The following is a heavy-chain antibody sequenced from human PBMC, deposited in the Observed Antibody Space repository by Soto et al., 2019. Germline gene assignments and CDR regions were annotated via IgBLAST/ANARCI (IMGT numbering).Heavy chain of an antibody. D-gene: IGHD1-26*01. CDR1: GDSITGSY. V-gene: IGHV4-59*01. CDR3: ARDMPYAAGSLAGCDY. Sequence: SETLSLTCTVSGDSITGSYWSWIRQPPGKTLEWIGYIYHSGTTTYNPSLKSRVSISVDTSKNQFSLRLTSVIAADTAVYYCARDMPYAAGSLAGCDYWGQGILVTV. J-gene: IGHJ4*02. CDR2: IYHSGTT.